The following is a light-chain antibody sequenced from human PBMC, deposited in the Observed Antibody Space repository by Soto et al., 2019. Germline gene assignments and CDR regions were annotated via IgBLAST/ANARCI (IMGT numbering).Light chain of an antibody. Sequence: EIVLPKSPATLSLSPGERATLSCRASQSVSSYLAWYQQKPGQAPRLLIYDASNRATGIPARFSGSGSGTDFTLTISSLEPEDFAVYYCYQRSNWPPTFGGGTKVDIK. CDR2: DAS. CDR1: QSVSSY. V-gene: IGKV3-11*01. J-gene: IGKJ4*01. CDR3: YQRSNWPPT.